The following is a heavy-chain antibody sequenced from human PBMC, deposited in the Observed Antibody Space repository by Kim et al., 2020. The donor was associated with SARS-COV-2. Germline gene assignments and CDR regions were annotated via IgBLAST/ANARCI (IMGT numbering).Heavy chain of an antibody. CDR1: GYTFTGYY. Sequence: ASVKVSCKASGYTFTGYYMHWVRQAPGQGLEWMGRINPNSGGTNYAQKFQGRVTMTRDTSISTAYMELSRLRSDDTAVYYCARVANQLLYEDFDYWGQGTLVTVSS. J-gene: IGHJ4*02. CDR3: ARVANQLLYEDFDY. CDR2: INPNSGGT. D-gene: IGHD2-2*02. V-gene: IGHV1-2*06.